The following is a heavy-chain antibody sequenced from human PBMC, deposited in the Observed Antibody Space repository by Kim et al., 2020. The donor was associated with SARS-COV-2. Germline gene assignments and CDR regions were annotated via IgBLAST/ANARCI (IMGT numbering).Heavy chain of an antibody. Sequence: AQKLQGRVTMTTDTSTSTAYMELRSLRSDDTAVYYCARDRDYGDYDRNDYWGQGTLVTVSS. J-gene: IGHJ4*02. CDR3: ARDRDYGDYDRNDY. D-gene: IGHD4-17*01. V-gene: IGHV1-18*01.